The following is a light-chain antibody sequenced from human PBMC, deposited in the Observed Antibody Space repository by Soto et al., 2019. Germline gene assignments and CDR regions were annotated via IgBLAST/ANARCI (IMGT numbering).Light chain of an antibody. CDR3: LVSYSGAYVV. CDR1: TGAVTSGHY. V-gene: IGLV7-46*01. J-gene: IGLJ2*01. Sequence: QAVVTQEPSLTVSPGGTVTLTCGSSTGAVTSGHYPYWFQQKPGQAPRTLIYNTNNKHSWTPARFSGPLLGGKAALTLSGAQPEDEAEYYCLVSYSGAYVVIGGGTKVTVL. CDR2: NTN.